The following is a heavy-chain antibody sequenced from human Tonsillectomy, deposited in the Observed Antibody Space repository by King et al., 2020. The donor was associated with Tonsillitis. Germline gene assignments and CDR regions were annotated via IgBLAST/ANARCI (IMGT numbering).Heavy chain of an antibody. Sequence: VQLVESGGGLVQPGGSLRLSCAASGFIFSNYEMNWVRQAPGKGLDWVSYISSRGDTIYYAASVKGRFTISRDNAENTLYLQMNSLSAEDTGLYYCARDLAGSGSDYWGQGTLVTVSS. V-gene: IGHV3-48*03. CDR3: ARDLAGSGSDY. CDR2: ISSRGDTI. D-gene: IGHD6-19*01. J-gene: IGHJ4*02. CDR1: GFIFSNYE.